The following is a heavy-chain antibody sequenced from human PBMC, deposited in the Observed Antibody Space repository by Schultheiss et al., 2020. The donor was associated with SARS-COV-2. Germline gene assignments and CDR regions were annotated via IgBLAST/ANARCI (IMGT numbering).Heavy chain of an antibody. CDR3: ARGRGPFDP. CDR2: IYYSGST. J-gene: IGHJ5*02. V-gene: IGHV4-59*12. Sequence: SQTLSLTCTVSGGSISSYYWSWIRQPPGKGLEWIGYIYYSGSTYYNPSLKSRVTISVDTSKNQFSLKLSSVTAADTAVYYCARGRGPFDPWGQGTLVTVSS. CDR1: GGSISSYY.